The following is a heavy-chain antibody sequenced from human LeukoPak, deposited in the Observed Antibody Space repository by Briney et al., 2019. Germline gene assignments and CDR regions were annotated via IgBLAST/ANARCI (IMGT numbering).Heavy chain of an antibody. D-gene: IGHD6-13*01. Sequence: ASVKVSCKASGYTFTSYSITWVRQAPGQGLEWMGWISAYNGNTNYTQKLQGRVTMTTDASTSTAYMELRSLRSDDTAVYYCARNRGSSSPGEYGMDVWGQGTTVTVSS. J-gene: IGHJ6*02. V-gene: IGHV1-18*01. CDR3: ARNRGSSSPGEYGMDV. CDR2: ISAYNGNT. CDR1: GYTFTSYS.